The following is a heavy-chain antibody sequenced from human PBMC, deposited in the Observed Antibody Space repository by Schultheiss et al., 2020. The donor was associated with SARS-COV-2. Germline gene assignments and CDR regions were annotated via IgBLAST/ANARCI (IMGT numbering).Heavy chain of an antibody. CDR2: LSYSGSNK. J-gene: IGHJ6*02. CDR3: ARDFGPAAIYAMDV. D-gene: IGHD2-2*01. CDR1: GFTFSSYD. V-gene: IGHV3-21*01. Sequence: GGSLRLSCAASGFTFSSYDMHWVRQATGKGLEWVSSLSYSGSNKYYADSVRGRFTISRDNAKNSLYLQMNSLRAEDTALYYCARDFGPAAIYAMDVWGQGTTVTVS.